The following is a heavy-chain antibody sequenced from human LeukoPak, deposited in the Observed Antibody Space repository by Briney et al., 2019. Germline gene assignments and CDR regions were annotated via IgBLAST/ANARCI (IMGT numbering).Heavy chain of an antibody. D-gene: IGHD2-8*02. V-gene: IGHV3-7*01. CDR3: ASLRRGVLMV. CDR2: IKQDGSEK. J-gene: IGHJ4*02. Sequence: PGGSLRLSCAASGFTFSSYWLRWVRQAPGKGREGGANIKQDGSEKDYVDSVKGRFTISREKDKNSMCLQMHRLRAEDTAVYYCASLRRGVLMVWGQGTLVTVSS. CDR1: GFTFSSYW.